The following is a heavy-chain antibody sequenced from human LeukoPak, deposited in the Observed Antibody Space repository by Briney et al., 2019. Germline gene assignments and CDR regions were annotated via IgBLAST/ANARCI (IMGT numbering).Heavy chain of an antibody. D-gene: IGHD5-12*01. CDR1: GYTFTSYG. J-gene: IGHJ4*02. Sequence: SVKVSCTASGYTFTSYGMGWVRQAPGQGLEWMGGIIPIFGTANYAQKFQGRVTITADKSTSTAYMELSSLRSEDTAVYYCAAGIVATTTYYFDYWGQGTLVTVSS. CDR3: AAGIVATTTYYFDY. V-gene: IGHV1-69*06. CDR2: IIPIFGTA.